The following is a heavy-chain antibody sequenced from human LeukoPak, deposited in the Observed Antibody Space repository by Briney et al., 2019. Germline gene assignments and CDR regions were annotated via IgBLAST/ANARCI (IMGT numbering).Heavy chain of an antibody. Sequence: PGGSLRLSCAAAGFTFRSYAMNWVRQGLGKGLEWVSTMSASDAGTYYADSVKGRFTISRDNSKNTLYLQMNSLRAEDTAVYYCAKGSAVADIYFDYWGQGTLVTVSS. CDR3: AKGSAVADIYFDY. CDR1: GFTFRSYA. J-gene: IGHJ4*02. D-gene: IGHD6-19*01. V-gene: IGHV3-23*01. CDR2: MSASDAGT.